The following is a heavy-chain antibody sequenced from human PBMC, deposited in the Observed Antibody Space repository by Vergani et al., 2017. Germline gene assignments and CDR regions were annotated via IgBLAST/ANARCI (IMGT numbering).Heavy chain of an antibody. V-gene: IGHV3-7*01. CDR2: IKQDGSEK. J-gene: IGHJ4*02. CDR1: GFTFDDYA. D-gene: IGHD6-13*01. CDR3: ARDRRRYSSWYEPLFDY. Sequence: EVQLVESGGGLVQPGRSLRLSCAASGFTFDDYAMHWVRQAPGKGLEWVANIKQDGSEKYYVDSVKGRFTISRDNAKNSLYLQMNSLRAEDTAVYYCARDRRRYSSWYEPLFDYWGQGTLVTVSS.